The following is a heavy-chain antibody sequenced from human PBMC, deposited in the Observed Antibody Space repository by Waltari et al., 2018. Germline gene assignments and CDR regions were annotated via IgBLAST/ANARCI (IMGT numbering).Heavy chain of an antibody. V-gene: IGHV4-38-2*01. D-gene: IGHD6-13*01. CDR2: IYHSGST. J-gene: IGHJ5*02. CDR1: GYSISSGYY. Sequence: QVQLQESGPGLVKPSETLSLTCAVSGYSISSGYYWGWIRQPPGKGLEWIGSIYHSGSTYYNPSLKSRVTISVDTSKNQFSLKLSSVTAADTAVYYCARLVAAAGRTSWFDPWGQGTLVTVSS. CDR3: ARLVAAAGRTSWFDP.